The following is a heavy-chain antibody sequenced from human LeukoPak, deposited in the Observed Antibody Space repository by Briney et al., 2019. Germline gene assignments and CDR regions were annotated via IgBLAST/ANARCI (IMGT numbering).Heavy chain of an antibody. D-gene: IGHD3-22*01. CDR1: GGTFSSYA. CDR3: ARDPYYYDSSGYDWYFDL. V-gene: IGHV1-69*13. J-gene: IGHJ2*01. CDR2: IIPIFGTA. Sequence: SVKVSCKASGGTFSSYAISWVRQAPGQGLEWMGGIIPIFGTANYAQKFQGRVTITADESTSTAYMELSSLRAEDTAVYYCARDPYYYDSSGYDWYFDLWGRGTLVTVSS.